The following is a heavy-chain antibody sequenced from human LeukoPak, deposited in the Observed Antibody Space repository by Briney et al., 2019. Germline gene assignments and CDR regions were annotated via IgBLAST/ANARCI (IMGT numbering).Heavy chain of an antibody. J-gene: IGHJ4*02. D-gene: IGHD4-23*01. V-gene: IGHV4-4*07. CDR1: GGSISRYY. CDR3: AREAGGNEVFDY. Sequence: SETLSLTCTVSGGSISRYYWSWIRQPAGKGLEWIGRIYTSGSTNYNPSLKSRVTISVDKSKNQFSLKLSSVTAADTAVYYCAREAGGNEVFDYWGQGTLVTLSS. CDR2: IYTSGST.